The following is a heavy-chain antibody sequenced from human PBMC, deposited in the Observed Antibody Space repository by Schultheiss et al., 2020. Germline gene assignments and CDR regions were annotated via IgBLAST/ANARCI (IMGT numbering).Heavy chain of an antibody. CDR3: ARVVGSSWLKWFDP. CDR1: GYTFTSYG. J-gene: IGHJ5*02. Sequence: ASVKVSGKASGYTFTSYGISWVRQAPGQGLEWMGWISAYNGNTNYAQKLQGRVTMTTDTSTSTAYMELRSLRSDDTAVYYCARVVGSSWLKWFDPWGQGTLVTVSS. CDR2: ISAYNGNT. D-gene: IGHD6-13*01. V-gene: IGHV1-18*01.